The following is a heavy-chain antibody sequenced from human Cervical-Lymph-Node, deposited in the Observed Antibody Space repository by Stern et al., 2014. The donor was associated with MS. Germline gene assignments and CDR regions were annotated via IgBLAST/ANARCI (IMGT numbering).Heavy chain of an antibody. CDR3: ARRVRDSSSWYFDY. CDR1: GGSFSGYY. V-gene: IGHV4-34*01. Sequence: QVQLQQWGAGLLKPSETLSLTCAVYGGSFSGYYWSWIRQPPGKGLEWIGEINHSGSTNYNPSLKSRVTISVDTSKNQFSLKLSSVTAADTAVYYCARRVRDSSSWYFDYWGQGTLVTVSS. D-gene: IGHD6-13*01. J-gene: IGHJ4*02. CDR2: INHSGST.